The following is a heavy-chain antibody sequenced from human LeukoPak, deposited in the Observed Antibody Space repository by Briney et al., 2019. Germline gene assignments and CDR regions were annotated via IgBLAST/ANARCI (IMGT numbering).Heavy chain of an antibody. CDR3: ARDRTGSVRDGLYY. J-gene: IGHJ4*02. CDR1: GYTFTSYG. D-gene: IGHD3-9*01. V-gene: IGHV1-18*01. Sequence: GASVKASCKTSGYTFTSYGFSWVRQAPGQGLEWVGWISAYNGNTNYAQKLQGRVTMSTDTSTSTAYMELRSLSSDDTAVYYCARDRTGSVRDGLYYWGQGTLVTVSS. CDR2: ISAYNGNT.